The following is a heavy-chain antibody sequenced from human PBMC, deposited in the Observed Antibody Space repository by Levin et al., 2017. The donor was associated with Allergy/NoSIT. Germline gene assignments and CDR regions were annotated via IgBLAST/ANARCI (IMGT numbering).Heavy chain of an antibody. CDR1: GGSISSYY. D-gene: IGHD5-18*01. CDR2: IYYSGST. CDR3: ARVVSGGGYTKIDY. V-gene: IGHV4-59*01. J-gene: IGHJ4*02. Sequence: SETLSLTCTVSGGSISSYYWSWIRQPPGKGLEWIGYIYYSGSTNYYPSLKSRVTISVDTSKNQFSLKLSSVTAADTAVYSCARVVSGGGYTKIDYWGQGTLVTVSS.